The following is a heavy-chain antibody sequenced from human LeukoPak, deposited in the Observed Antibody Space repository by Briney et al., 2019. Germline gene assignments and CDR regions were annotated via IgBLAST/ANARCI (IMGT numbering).Heavy chain of an antibody. J-gene: IGHJ3*02. CDR2: ISYDGSNK. CDR1: GFTFSSYG. Sequence: GGSLRLSCAASGFTFSSYGMHWVRQAPGKGLVWVAVISYDGSNKYYADSVKGRFTISRDNSKNTLYLQMNSLRAEDTAVYYCAKGITMVRGVMGDAFDIWAKGQWSPSLQ. D-gene: IGHD3-10*01. CDR3: AKGITMVRGVMGDAFDI. V-gene: IGHV3-30*18.